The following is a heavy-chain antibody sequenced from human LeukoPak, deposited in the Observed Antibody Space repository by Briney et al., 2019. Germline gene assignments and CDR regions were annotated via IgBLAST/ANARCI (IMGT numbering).Heavy chain of an antibody. V-gene: IGHV1-69*13. CDR1: GYTFTSYY. CDR3: ARESVGGLSTQYYFDY. J-gene: IGHJ4*02. Sequence: SVKVSCKASGYTFTSYYMHWVRQATGQGLEWMGGIIPIFGTANYAQKFQGRVTITADESTSTAYMELSSLRSEDTAVYYCARESVGGLSTQYYFDYWGQGTLVTVSS. CDR2: IIPIFGTA. D-gene: IGHD4-11*01.